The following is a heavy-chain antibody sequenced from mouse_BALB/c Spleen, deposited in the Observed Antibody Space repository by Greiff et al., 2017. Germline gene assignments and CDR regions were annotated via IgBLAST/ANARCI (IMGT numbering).Heavy chain of an antibody. CDR2: IYPGNSDT. CDR1: GYTFTSYW. D-gene: IGHD1-1*01. V-gene: IGHV1-5*01. CDR3: TRLLRSLYWYFDV. Sequence: EVKLVESGTVLARPGASVKMSCKASGYTFTSYWMHWVKQRPGQGLEWIGAIYPGNSDTSYNQKFKGKAKLTAVTSTSTAYMELSSLTNEDSAVYYCTRLLRSLYWYFDVWGAGTTVTVSS. J-gene: IGHJ1*01.